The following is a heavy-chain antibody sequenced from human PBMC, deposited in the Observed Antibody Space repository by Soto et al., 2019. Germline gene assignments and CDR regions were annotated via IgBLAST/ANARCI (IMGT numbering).Heavy chain of an antibody. CDR1: GYTFTSYY. CDR2: INPSGGST. V-gene: IGHV1-46*03. CDR3: ARDLGGGAFDI. J-gene: IGHJ3*02. D-gene: IGHD3-16*01. Sequence: GASVKVSCKASGYTFTSYYMHWVRQAPGQGLEWMGIINPSGGSTSYAQKLQGRVTMTRDTSTSTVYKELSSMRSEDTAVYYCARDLGGGAFDIWGQGTMVTVSS.